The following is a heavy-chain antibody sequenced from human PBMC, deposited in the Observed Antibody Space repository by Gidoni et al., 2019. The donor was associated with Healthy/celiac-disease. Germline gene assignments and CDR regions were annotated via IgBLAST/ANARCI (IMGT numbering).Heavy chain of an antibody. CDR3: AKDHQGGLPWYFDL. CDR1: GFTFDDYA. D-gene: IGHD2-2*01. V-gene: IGHV3-9*01. CDR2: ISWNSGSI. J-gene: IGHJ2*01. Sequence: VQLVESGGGLVQPGRSLRLSCAASGFTFDDYAMHWVRQAPGKGLEWVSGISWNSGSIGYADSVKGRFTISRDNAKNSLYLQMNSLRAEDTALYYCAKDHQGGLPWYFDLWGRGTLVTVSS.